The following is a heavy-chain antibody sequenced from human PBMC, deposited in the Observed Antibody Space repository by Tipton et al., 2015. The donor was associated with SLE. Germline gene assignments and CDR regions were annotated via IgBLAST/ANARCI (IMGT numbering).Heavy chain of an antibody. CDR1: GYTFSDYY. CDR2: IIPNSGAT. D-gene: IGHD2-2*01. CDR3: ATSHYREFQLLS. Sequence: QLVQSGAEVKKPGASVKVSCKASGYTFSDYYVHWVRQIPGQGLEWMGRIIPNSGATNSAQKFQGRVTMTRDTSITAAYMELNTLRSDDTALYFCATSHYREFQLLSWGQGTLVTVSS. V-gene: IGHV1-2*06. J-gene: IGHJ4*02.